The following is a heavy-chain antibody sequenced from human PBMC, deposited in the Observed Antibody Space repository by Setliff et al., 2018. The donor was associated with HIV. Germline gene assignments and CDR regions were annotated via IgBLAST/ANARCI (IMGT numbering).Heavy chain of an antibody. CDR2: VHSTGTT. CDR3: ARVYYFDSSGYYQRGDVFDI. D-gene: IGHD3-22*01. Sequence: KTSETLSLTCTVSGGSFGTYYWSWIRQPAGEGPEYIGRVHSTGTTIYNPSLKSRVTMSVDASKNQLSLKLSSVTAADTAVYYCARVYYFDSSGYYQRGDVFDIWGQGTMVTVSS. V-gene: IGHV4-4*07. J-gene: IGHJ3*02. CDR1: GGSFGTYY.